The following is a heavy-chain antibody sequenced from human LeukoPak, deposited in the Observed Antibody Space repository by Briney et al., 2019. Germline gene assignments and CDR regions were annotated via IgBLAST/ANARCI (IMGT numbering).Heavy chain of an antibody. CDR1: GGSISSYY. J-gene: IGHJ3*02. Sequence: PSETLSLTCTVSGGSISSYYWTWIRQPPGQGLEWIGEINHSGSTLYDPSLKSRVTISLVTSKSQFSLKMSSMTAADTAVYYCARKGATAGGTRAFDIWGRGTMVTVSS. D-gene: IGHD4-23*01. CDR3: ARKGATAGGTRAFDI. V-gene: IGHV4-34*01. CDR2: INHSGST.